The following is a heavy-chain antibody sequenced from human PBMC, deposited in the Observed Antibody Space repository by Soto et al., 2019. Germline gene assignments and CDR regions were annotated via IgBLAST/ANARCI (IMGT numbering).Heavy chain of an antibody. D-gene: IGHD3-22*01. Sequence: EVKLLESGGGLVPPGASARLSCLTPGFIFDNYAMSWVRQSPGRRLEWVAAISGSGHATYYTQSVQGRFIISRDKSKKTVFLQRNNLRAEDTAVYYCAKGRYFDSRGGCANNWGLGTLVTVSS. CDR3: AKGRYFDSRGGCANN. J-gene: IGHJ4*02. CDR2: ISGSGHAT. V-gene: IGHV3-23*01. CDR1: GFIFDNYA.